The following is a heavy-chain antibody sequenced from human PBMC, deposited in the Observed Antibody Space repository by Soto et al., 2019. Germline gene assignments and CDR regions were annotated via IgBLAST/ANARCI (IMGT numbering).Heavy chain of an antibody. CDR3: AREKKWIAAAALDY. J-gene: IGHJ4*02. Sequence: GGSLRLSCAASGFIFSSYGMHWVRQAPGKGLEWVAVISYDGSNKYYADSVKGRFTISRDNSKNTLYLQMNSLRAEGTAVYYCAREKKWIAAAALDYWGQGTLVTVSS. CDR2: ISYDGSNK. CDR1: GFIFSSYG. V-gene: IGHV3-30*05. D-gene: IGHD6-13*01.